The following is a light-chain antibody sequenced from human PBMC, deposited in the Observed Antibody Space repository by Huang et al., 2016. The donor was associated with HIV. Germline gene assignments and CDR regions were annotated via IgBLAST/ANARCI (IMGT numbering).Light chain of an antibody. CDR1: QGISSY. CDR3: QQLNSYPLT. J-gene: IGKJ4*01. V-gene: IGKV1-9*01. Sequence: IQLTQSPSSLSASVGGRVTITCRASQGISSYLAWYQQKPGKAPKLLIGAVSTLQSGVTSRFSGAGSGTNFTLTISSLQPEDFATYYCQQLNSYPLTFGGGTEVEIK. CDR2: AVS.